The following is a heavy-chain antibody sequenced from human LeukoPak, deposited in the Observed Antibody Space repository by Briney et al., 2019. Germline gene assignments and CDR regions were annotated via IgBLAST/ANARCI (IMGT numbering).Heavy chain of an antibody. V-gene: IGHV1-69*05. CDR3: ARSPAEYLDY. CDR1: GGTFSSYA. Sequence: GASVKVSCKASGGTFSSYAISWVRQAPGQGLEWMGGIIPIFGTANYAQKFQGRVTMTRDTSTSTVYMELSSLRSEDTAVYYCARSPAEYLDYWGQGTLVTVSS. J-gene: IGHJ4*02. CDR2: IIPIFGTA.